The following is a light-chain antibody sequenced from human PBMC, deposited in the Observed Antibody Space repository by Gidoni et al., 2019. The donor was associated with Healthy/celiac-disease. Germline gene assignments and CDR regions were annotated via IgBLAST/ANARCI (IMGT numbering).Light chain of an antibody. CDR3: KPSYSTPWT. Sequence: DIQMTPTPSSFSASVGDRVTITCRASQSTSSYFNWYQQKPGKAPKLLIYAAHTLQSGVPSKVRGSVSGTDLTLTISSPQSEYFATYHCKPSYSTPWTFGQGTKVEIK. CDR2: AAH. J-gene: IGKJ1*01. V-gene: IGKV1-39*01. CDR1: QSTSSY.